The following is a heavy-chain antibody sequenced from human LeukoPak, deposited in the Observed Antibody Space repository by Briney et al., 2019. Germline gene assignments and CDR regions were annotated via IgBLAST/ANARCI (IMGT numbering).Heavy chain of an antibody. Sequence: GRSLRLSCAASGFTFSSYGMHWVRQAPGKGLEWVAVISYDGSNKYYADSVKGRFTISRDNSKNTLYLQMNSLRAEDTAVYYCAKDLPEVLRYFDWLLYGMDVWGQGTTVTVSS. D-gene: IGHD3-9*01. J-gene: IGHJ6*02. CDR1: GFTFSSYG. CDR3: AKDLPEVLRYFDWLLYGMDV. V-gene: IGHV3-30*18. CDR2: ISYDGSNK.